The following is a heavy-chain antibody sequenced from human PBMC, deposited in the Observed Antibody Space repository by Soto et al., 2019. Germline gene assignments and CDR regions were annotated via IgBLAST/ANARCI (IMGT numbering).Heavy chain of an antibody. CDR3: ARDYDSSGYYPNWLDP. CDR1: GGTFSSYA. CDR2: IIPIFGTA. J-gene: IGHJ5*02. D-gene: IGHD3-22*01. Sequence: GASVKVSCKASGGTFSSYAISWVRQAPGQGLEWMGGIIPIFGTANYAQKFQGRVTITADESTSTAYMELSSLRSEDTAVYYCARDYDSSGYYPNWLDPWGQGTLVTVSS. V-gene: IGHV1-69*13.